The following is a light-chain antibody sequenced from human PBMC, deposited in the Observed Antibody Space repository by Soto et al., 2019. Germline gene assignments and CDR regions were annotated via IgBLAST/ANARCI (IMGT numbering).Light chain of an antibody. J-gene: IGLJ1*01. CDR1: SGHSSYI. CDR3: ETWDSNTHV. Sequence: QSVLTQSSSASASLGSSVKLTCTLSSGHSSYIIAWHQQQPGKAPRYLMKLEGSGSYNKGSGVPDRFSGSSSGADRYLTISNLQSEDEADYYCETWDSNTHVFGTGTKLT. V-gene: IGLV4-60*03. CDR2: LEGSGSY.